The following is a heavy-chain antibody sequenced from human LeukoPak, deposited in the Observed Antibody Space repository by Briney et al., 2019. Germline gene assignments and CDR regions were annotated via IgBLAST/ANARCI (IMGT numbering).Heavy chain of an antibody. CDR1: GFTFSNFA. Sequence: GGSLRLSCAASGFTFSNFAMSWVRQAPGKGLEWVSGISASGGGTYYADSVKGRFTISRDNSKNTLYLQMNSLRAEDTAVYYCAKSGDSSRTYNWFDPGGQGTLSPSPQ. CDR3: AKSGDSSRTYNWFDP. J-gene: IGHJ5*02. V-gene: IGHV3-23*01. D-gene: IGHD2-21*02. CDR2: ISASGGGT.